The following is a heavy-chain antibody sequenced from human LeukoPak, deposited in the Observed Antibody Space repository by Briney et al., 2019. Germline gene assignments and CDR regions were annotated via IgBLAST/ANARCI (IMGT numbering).Heavy chain of an antibody. V-gene: IGHV4-39*07. J-gene: IGHJ4*02. Sequence: SETLSLTCTVSGGSISSSSYYWGWIRQPPGKGLEWIGSIYYSGSTYYNPSLKSRVTISVDTSKNQFSLKLSSVTAADTAVYYCAREGGITMVRGVITHGHFDYWGQGTLVTVSS. CDR1: GGSISSSSYY. D-gene: IGHD3-10*01. CDR3: AREGGITMVRGVITHGHFDY. CDR2: IYYSGST.